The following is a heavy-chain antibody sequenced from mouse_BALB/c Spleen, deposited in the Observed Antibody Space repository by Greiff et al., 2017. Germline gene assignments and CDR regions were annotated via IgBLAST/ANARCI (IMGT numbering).Heavy chain of an antibody. V-gene: IGHV14-4*02. CDR2: IDPENGDT. J-gene: IGHJ3*01. CDR3: DAGGYDLARFAY. CDR1: GFNFTDYY. D-gene: IGHD2-14*01. Sequence: EVQLQQSGAELVRSGASVKLSCTASGFNFTDYYMHWVKQRPEQGLEWIGWIDPENGDTEYAPKFQGKATMTADTSSNTAYLQLSSLTSEDTAVYYCDAGGYDLARFAYWGQGTLVTVSA.